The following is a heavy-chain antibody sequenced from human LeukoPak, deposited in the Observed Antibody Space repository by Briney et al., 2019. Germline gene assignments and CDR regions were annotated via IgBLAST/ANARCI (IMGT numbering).Heavy chain of an antibody. D-gene: IGHD2-15*01. CDR2: IKPAGSAT. CDR3: GRFGYVSAVDP. CDR1: GFPFSSYW. Sequence: GGSLRLSCGASGFPFSSYWMTWLRQAPGKGLEFVANIKPAGSATYYADSVKGRFTISRDNTKNLLYLQMNSLTAEDSAVYHCGRFGYVSAVDPWGQGALVTVSS. V-gene: IGHV3-7*01. J-gene: IGHJ5*02.